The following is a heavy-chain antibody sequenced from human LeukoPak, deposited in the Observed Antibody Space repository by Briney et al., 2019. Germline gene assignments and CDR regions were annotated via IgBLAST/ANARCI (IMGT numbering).Heavy chain of an antibody. CDR3: ARVDIVVVPAAILYYYYGMDV. CDR1: GFTFSSYA. Sequence: PGRSLRLSCAASGFTFSSYAMHWVRQAPGKGLEWVAVISYDGSNKYYADSVKGRFTISRDNSKNTLYLQMNSLRAEDTAVYYCARVDIVVVPAAILYYYYGMDVWGQGTTVTVSS. J-gene: IGHJ6*02. CDR2: ISYDGSNK. D-gene: IGHD2-2*03. V-gene: IGHV3-30-3*01.